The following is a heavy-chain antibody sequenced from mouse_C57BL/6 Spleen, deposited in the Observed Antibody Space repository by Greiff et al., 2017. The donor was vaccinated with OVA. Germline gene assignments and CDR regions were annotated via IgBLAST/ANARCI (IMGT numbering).Heavy chain of an antibody. CDR1: GFTITDDY. Sequence: EVQLQQSGAELVRPGASVQLSCTASGFTITDDYMHWVKQRPEQGLEWIGWIDPENGATEYASKFQGKATITADTAANTAYRQLISLTAEDTAVYYCTTSRTFAYWGQGTLVTVSA. CDR2: IDPENGAT. J-gene: IGHJ3*01. CDR3: TTSRTFAY. V-gene: IGHV14-4*01.